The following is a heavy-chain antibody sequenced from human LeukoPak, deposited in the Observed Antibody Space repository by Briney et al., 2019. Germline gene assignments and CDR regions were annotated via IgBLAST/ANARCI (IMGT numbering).Heavy chain of an antibody. J-gene: IGHJ4*02. CDR3: ASGDCSGGSCYLGY. V-gene: IGHV4-59*08. CDR2: IYYSGST. CDR1: GGPNSSYY. D-gene: IGHD2-15*01. Sequence: SETLSLTCTVSGGPNSSYYWSWIRQPPGKGLEWIGYIYYSGSTNYNPSLKSRVTISVDTSKNQFSLKLSSVTAADTAVYYCASGDCSGGSCYLGYWGQGTLVTVSS.